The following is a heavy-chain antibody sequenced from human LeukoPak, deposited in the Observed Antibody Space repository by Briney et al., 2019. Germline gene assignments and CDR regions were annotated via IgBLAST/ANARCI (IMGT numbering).Heavy chain of an antibody. V-gene: IGHV3-7*03. J-gene: IGHJ4*02. CDR2: IKQDGSEK. CDR3: ARIGEFDY. D-gene: IGHD3-16*01. Sequence: GGSLRLSCAASGFIFTTYAMGWVRQAPGKGLEWVANIKQDGSEKYYVDSVKGRFTISRDNAKNSLYLQMNSLRAEDTAVYYCARIGEFDYWGQGTLVTVSS. CDR1: GFIFTTYA.